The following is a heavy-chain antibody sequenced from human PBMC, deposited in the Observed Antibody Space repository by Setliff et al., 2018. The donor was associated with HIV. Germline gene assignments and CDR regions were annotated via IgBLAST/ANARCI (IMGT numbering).Heavy chain of an antibody. CDR3: TRYGSGRSAGNNYYYNYMDV. Sequence: PGGSLRLSCAASGFTFSYYTMHWIRQTPDNGLEWVAVISYDGNSQYYADSGKGRFTLSRDNFRNTLYLQMNSLRPEDTAVYYCTRYGSGRSAGNNYYYNYMDVWGKGTTVTVSS. CDR1: GFTFSYYT. V-gene: IGHV3-30*04. D-gene: IGHD3-10*01. J-gene: IGHJ6*03. CDR2: ISYDGNSQ.